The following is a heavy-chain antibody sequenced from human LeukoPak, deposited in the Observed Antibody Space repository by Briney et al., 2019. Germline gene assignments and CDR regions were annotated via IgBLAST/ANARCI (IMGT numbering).Heavy chain of an antibody. Sequence: SETLSLTCTVSGGSISSYYWSWIRQPAGKGLEWIGRIYTSGSTNYNPSLKSRVTMSVDTSKNQFSLKLSSVTAADTAVYYCARAPDYDILTGYFPGRLDVWGKGSTVTISS. J-gene: IGHJ6*04. D-gene: IGHD3-9*01. CDR2: IYTSGST. CDR3: ARAPDYDILTGYFPGRLDV. CDR1: GGSISSYY. V-gene: IGHV4-4*07.